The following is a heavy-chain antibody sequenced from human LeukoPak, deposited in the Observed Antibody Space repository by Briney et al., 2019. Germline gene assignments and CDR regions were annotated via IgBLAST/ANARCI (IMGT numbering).Heavy chain of an antibody. V-gene: IGHV4-39*07. CDR2: IHYSGST. CDR1: SGSIISNNDY. J-gene: IGHJ5*02. CDR3: ATQPFSHLSDRGWFDP. Sequence: SETLSLTCTVSSGSIISNNDYWGWIRQPPGRGLEWIATIHYSGSTYYNPSLKSRVTISVDTSRNLFSLRLSSLTAADTAVYYCATQPFSHLSDRGWFDPWGQGTLVTVSS. D-gene: IGHD2-15*01.